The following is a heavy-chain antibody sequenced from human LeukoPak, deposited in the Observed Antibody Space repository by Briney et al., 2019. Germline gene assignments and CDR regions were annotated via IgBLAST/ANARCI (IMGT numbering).Heavy chain of an antibody. CDR1: VFTFDDYA. J-gene: IGHJ4*02. Sequence: GGTLRLSCASSVFTFDDYAIHWARHAPGKGLVGVSGISWNSGSIGYAESVKGRLTISRDNAKNSVYLQMNSLRAEDTALYYCAKDNGRGGNFDYWGQGTLVTVSS. CDR3: AKDNGRGGNFDY. CDR2: ISWNSGSI. V-gene: IGHV3-9*01. D-gene: IGHD3-16*01.